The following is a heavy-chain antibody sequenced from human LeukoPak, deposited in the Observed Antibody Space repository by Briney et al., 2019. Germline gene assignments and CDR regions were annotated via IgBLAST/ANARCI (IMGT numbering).Heavy chain of an antibody. D-gene: IGHD1-26*01. Sequence: GASMKVSCKASGYSLTNFPLHWVRRAPGQSLEWMGWINTVKDDIKYSQKFQDRVTITTDTSANTAYVELNSLTSEDTAMYYCARGRGSNSLDYWGQGTLVIVSS. V-gene: IGHV1-3*04. CDR2: INTVKDDI. CDR3: ARGRGSNSLDY. J-gene: IGHJ4*02. CDR1: GYSLTNFP.